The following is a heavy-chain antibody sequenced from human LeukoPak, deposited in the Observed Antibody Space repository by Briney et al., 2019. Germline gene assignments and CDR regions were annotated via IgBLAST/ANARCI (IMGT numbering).Heavy chain of an antibody. V-gene: IGHV1-8*01. D-gene: IGHD6-13*01. CDR1: GYTFTSYD. CDR2: MNPNSGNT. CDR3: ARGGYSSSWTLFDY. J-gene: IGHJ4*02. Sequence: ASVKVSCKASGYTFTSYDINWVRQAPGQGLEWMGWMNPNSGNTGYAQKFQGRATMTRNTSISTAYMELSSLRSEDTAVYYCARGGYSSSWTLFDYWGQGTLVTVSS.